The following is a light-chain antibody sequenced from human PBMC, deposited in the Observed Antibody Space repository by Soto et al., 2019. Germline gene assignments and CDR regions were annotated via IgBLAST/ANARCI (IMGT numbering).Light chain of an antibody. Sequence: DIVMTQSPDSLAVSLGERATINCKSSRSILYSPTNRDYLAWYQQKPGQPPKLLIYRASTPETGVPDRFSGSRSGTDFTLTFSSLQAEDVAVYYCHQYYTTVGSFGPGTKVDIK. V-gene: IGKV4-1*01. CDR2: RAS. J-gene: IGKJ3*01. CDR1: RSILYSPTNRDY. CDR3: HQYYTTVGS.